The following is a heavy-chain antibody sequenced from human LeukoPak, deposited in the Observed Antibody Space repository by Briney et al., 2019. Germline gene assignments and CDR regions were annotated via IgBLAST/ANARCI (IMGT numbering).Heavy chain of an antibody. CDR2: IYSGGST. Sequence: GGSLRLSCAASGFTVNSNYMSWVRQAPGKGLEWVSVIYSGGSTYYADSVKGRFTISRDNSKNTLYLQMNSLRAEDTAVYYCARHSPLPSSGWPVYYFDYWGQGTLVTVSS. CDR1: GFTVNSNY. D-gene: IGHD6-19*01. J-gene: IGHJ4*02. V-gene: IGHV3-66*04. CDR3: ARHSPLPSSGWPVYYFDY.